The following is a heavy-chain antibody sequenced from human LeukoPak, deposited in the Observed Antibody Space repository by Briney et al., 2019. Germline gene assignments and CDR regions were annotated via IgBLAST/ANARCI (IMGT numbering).Heavy chain of an antibody. CDR1: GFTFSSYW. CDR2: INTDGSST. Sequence: GGSLRLSCAASGFTFSSYWMHWVRQAPGKGLVWVSRINTDGSSTSYADSVKGRFTISRDSAKNTLFLQMNSLRAEDTAVYYCARGGYRYGYGTDYWGQGTLVTVSS. J-gene: IGHJ4*02. CDR3: ARGGYRYGYGTDY. V-gene: IGHV3-74*01. D-gene: IGHD5-18*01.